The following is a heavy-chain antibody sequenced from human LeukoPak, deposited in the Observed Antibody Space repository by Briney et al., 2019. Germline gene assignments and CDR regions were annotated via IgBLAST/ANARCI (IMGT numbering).Heavy chain of an antibody. J-gene: IGHJ3*02. CDR2: ISSNGSTI. Sequence: PGGSLRLSCAASGFTFSDYYMSWIRQAPGKGLEWVSYISSNGSTIYYADSVKGRFTISRDNAKNSLYLQMNSLRAEDTAVYYCARERSSGWYGGAFDIWGQGTMVTVSS. D-gene: IGHD6-19*01. CDR1: GFTFSDYY. CDR3: ARERSSGWYGGAFDI. V-gene: IGHV3-11*01.